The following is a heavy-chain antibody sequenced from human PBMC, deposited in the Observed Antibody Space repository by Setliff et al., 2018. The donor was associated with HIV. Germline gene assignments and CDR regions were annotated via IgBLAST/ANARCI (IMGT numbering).Heavy chain of an antibody. J-gene: IGHJ4*02. CDR2: IDPSDSYT. CDR1: GDSFSNHW. V-gene: IGHV5-10-1*01. CDR3: ARHVDWGPLDF. D-gene: IGHD7-27*01. Sequence: PGESLKISCQGSGDSFSNHWISWVRQVPGQGLEWMGNIDPSDSYTHYSPSFQGHVTISADKSISTVYPHWSSLKASDTATYYCARHVDWGPLDFWGQGTLVTVS.